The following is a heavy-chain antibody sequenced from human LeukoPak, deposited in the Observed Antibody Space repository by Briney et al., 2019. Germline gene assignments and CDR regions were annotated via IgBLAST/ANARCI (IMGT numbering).Heavy chain of an antibody. CDR2: INYSGRT. J-gene: IGHJ5*02. CDR1: GDSISSSDFY. Sequence: SETLSLTCTVSGDSISSSDFYWGWIRRPPGKGLEWIALINYSGRTFYNPSLESRVTISVDMSKNQFSLRLNSVTAADTAVYYCARRGKDLDWFDPWGQGTLVTVSS. CDR3: ARRGKDLDWFDP. D-gene: IGHD3-10*01. V-gene: IGHV4-39*01.